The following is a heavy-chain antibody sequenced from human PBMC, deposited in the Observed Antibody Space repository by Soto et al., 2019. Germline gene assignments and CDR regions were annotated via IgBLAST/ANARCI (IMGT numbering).Heavy chain of an antibody. CDR2: MSGRSGDP. D-gene: IGHD1-26*01. J-gene: IGHJ6*02. CDR1: GYPFNKFA. Sequence: QVQLVQSGGEVKKPGASVRVSCQASGYPFNKFAIHWVRQAPGRGLEWLGRMSGRSGDPNCAPTVRDRITMATDTSNNPAYMELRSLRSDDTAVYYCAREGGHGTEKHHYGLDVWGQGTTVTV. CDR3: AREGGHGTEKHHYGLDV. V-gene: IGHV1-18*01.